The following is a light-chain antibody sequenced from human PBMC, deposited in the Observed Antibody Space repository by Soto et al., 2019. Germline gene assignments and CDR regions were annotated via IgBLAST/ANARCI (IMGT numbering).Light chain of an antibody. CDR2: WAS. Sequence: DIVLTQSPDSLAVSLGERATINCKSSQGVLYSSNNKNYLAWYQQKPGQPPKLLIYWASTRESGVPDRFSGSGSGTDFTLTITSLQAEDVAVYYCQQYYDTPYTFGQGTKLEIK. CDR1: QGVLYSSNNKNY. CDR3: QQYYDTPYT. J-gene: IGKJ2*01. V-gene: IGKV4-1*01.